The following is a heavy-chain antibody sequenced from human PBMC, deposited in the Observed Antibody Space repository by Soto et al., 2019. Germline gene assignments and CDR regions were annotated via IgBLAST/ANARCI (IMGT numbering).Heavy chain of an antibody. V-gene: IGHV4-30-2*01. CDR1: GGSISSGGYS. CDR3: ARGMTTVTTLDY. CDR2: IYHSGST. J-gene: IGHJ4*02. D-gene: IGHD4-4*01. Sequence: SATLSLTCAVSGGSISSGGYSWSWIRQPPGKGLEWIGYIYHSGSTYYNPSLKSRVTISVDRSKNQFSLKLSSVTAADTAVYYCARGMTTVTTLDYWGQGTLVTVS.